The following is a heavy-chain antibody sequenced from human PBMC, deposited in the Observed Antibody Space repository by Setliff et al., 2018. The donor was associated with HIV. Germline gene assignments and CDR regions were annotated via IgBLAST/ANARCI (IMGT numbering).Heavy chain of an antibody. CDR1: RGSISSDNW. D-gene: IGHD6-13*01. CDR3: ARGQHSSTWGALFDH. V-gene: IGHV4-4*02. CDR2: IYHSGST. J-gene: IGHJ4*02. Sequence: SETLSLTCAVSRGSISSDNWWTWLRQPPGKGLEWIGEIYHSGSTNYNASLKSRVTISIDKSKSQLSLKLSSVTAADTALYYCARGQHSSTWGALFDHWGQGTLVTVSS.